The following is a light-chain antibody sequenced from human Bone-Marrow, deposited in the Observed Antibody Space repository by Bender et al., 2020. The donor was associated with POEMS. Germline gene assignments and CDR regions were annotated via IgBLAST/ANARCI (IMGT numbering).Light chain of an antibody. CDR2: INN. J-gene: IGLJ3*02. CDR3: AAWEGSLNGWV. Sequence: QSVLTQPPSASGTPGQRVTISCSGSSSNIGTNPVNWYQQLPGTAPKLLIYINNQRPSGVPDRFSGSKSGTSASLAISGLQSEDAADYYCAAWEGSLNGWVFGGGTKLTVL. V-gene: IGLV1-44*01. CDR1: SSNIGTNP.